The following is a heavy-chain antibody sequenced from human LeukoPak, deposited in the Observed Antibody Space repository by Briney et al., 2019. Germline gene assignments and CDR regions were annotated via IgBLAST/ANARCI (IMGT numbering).Heavy chain of an antibody. V-gene: IGHV4-39*01. Sequence: PPETLSLTCTVSGGSISSSSYYWGWIRQPPGKGLEWIGSIYYSGSTYYNPSLKSRVTISVDTSKNQFSLKLSSVTAADTAVYYCARRLEMATIDDAFDIWGQGTMVTVSS. J-gene: IGHJ3*02. CDR2: IYYSGST. D-gene: IGHD5-24*01. CDR3: ARRLEMATIDDAFDI. CDR1: GGSISSSSYY.